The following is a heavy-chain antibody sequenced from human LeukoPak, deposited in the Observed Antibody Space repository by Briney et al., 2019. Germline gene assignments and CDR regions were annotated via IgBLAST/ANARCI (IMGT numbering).Heavy chain of an antibody. V-gene: IGHV4-4*07. J-gene: IGHJ5*02. CDR1: GGSISSYY. Sequence: SETLSLTCTVPGGSISSYYWSWIRQPAGKGLEWIGRIYTSGSTNYNPSLKSRVTMSVDTSKNQFSLKLSSVTAADTAVYYCARGIRGVIIPPDNWFDPWGQGTLVTVSS. D-gene: IGHD3-10*01. CDR2: IYTSGST. CDR3: ARGIRGVIIPPDNWFDP.